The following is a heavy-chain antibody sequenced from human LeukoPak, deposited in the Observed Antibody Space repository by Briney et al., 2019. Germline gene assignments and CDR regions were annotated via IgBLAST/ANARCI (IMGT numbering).Heavy chain of an antibody. CDR3: ARGARIYYYDSSFLY. CDR1: GGSFSGYY. V-gene: IGHV4-34*01. CDR2: INHSGST. D-gene: IGHD3-22*01. Sequence: PSETLSLTCAVYGGSFSGYYWSWIRQPPGKGLEWIGEINHSGSTNYNPSLKSRVTISVDTSKNQFSLKLSSVTAAGTAVYYCARGARIYYYDSSFLYWGQGTLVTVSS. J-gene: IGHJ4*02.